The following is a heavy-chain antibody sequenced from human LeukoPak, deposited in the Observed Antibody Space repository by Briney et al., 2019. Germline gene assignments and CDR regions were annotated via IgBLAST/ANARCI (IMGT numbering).Heavy chain of an antibody. J-gene: IGHJ4*02. V-gene: IGHV3-23*01. Sequence: GGSLRLSCAASGFTFSNYGMHWVRQAPGKGLEWVSAISGSGGSTYYADSVKGRFTISRDNSKNTLYLQMNSLRAEDTAVYYCAKPSSTSPGGYWGQGTLVTVSS. CDR2: ISGSGGST. CDR1: GFTFSNYG. D-gene: IGHD2-2*01. CDR3: AKPSSTSPGGY.